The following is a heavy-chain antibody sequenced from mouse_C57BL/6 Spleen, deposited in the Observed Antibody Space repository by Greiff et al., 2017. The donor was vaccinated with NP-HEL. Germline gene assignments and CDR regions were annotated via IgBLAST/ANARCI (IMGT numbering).Heavy chain of an antibody. CDR1: GFTFSSYA. D-gene: IGHD2-1*01. J-gene: IGHJ3*01. V-gene: IGHV5-4*01. CDR3: ARDLLWSY. CDR2: ISDGGSYT. Sequence: DVMLVESGGGLVKPGGSLKLSCAASGFTFSSYAMSWVRQTPEKRLEWVATISDGGSYTYYPDNVKGRFTISRDNAKNNLYLQMSHLKSEDTAMYYCARDLLWSYWGQGTLVTVSA.